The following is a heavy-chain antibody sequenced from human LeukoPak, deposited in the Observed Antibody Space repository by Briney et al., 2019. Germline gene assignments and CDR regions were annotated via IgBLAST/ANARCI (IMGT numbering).Heavy chain of an antibody. Sequence: GGSLRLSCAASGFTFSTYAMSWVRQAPGKGLEWVSAISGSGGTTYYADSVKGRFTISRDNSKNTLYLQMNSLRAEDTAVYYCARARYSSSWSHFDYWGQGNLVTVSS. CDR3: ARARYSSSWSHFDY. CDR1: GFTFSTYA. D-gene: IGHD6-13*01. J-gene: IGHJ4*02. CDR2: ISGSGGTT. V-gene: IGHV3-23*01.